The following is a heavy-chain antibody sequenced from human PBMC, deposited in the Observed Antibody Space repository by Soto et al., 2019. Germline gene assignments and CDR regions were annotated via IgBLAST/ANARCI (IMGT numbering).Heavy chain of an antibody. CDR2: INHTGDT. J-gene: IGHJ4*02. CDR3: AREVGYSGATRRNLYFDS. D-gene: IGHD2-21*01. Sequence: SETLSLTCGVSGGSLSGYYWSWVRQSPGKGLEWIGDINHTGDTNSSPSLKTRVIISLDTSKTQFSLNLTSVTAADTALYFCAREVGYSGATRRNLYFDSWGPGTLVTVSS. CDR1: GGSLSGYY. V-gene: IGHV4-34*01.